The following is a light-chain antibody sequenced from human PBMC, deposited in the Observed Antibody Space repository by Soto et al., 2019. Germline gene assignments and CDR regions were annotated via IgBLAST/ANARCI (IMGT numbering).Light chain of an antibody. CDR2: GAS. CDR1: QSVRSN. Sequence: EMVMTQSPATLSVSPGEGATLSCRASQSVRSNLAWYQQRPGQAPRLLIYGASTRATGIPARFSGSGSGTEFTLTISSLQSEDFAVYYCQHYNNWPPWTFGQGAKVDIK. V-gene: IGKV3-15*01. J-gene: IGKJ1*01. CDR3: QHYNNWPPWT.